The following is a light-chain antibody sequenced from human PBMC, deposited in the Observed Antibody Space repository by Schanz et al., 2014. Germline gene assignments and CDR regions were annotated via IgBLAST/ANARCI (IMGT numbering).Light chain of an antibody. CDR3: SSYAGSNNFGV. Sequence: QSALTQPPSASGSPGQSVTISCTGTSSDVGGYNYVSWYQQHPGKAPKLMIFDVNQRPSGVPDRFSGSKSGDTASLTVSGLQAEDDADYYCSSYAGSNNFGVFGTGTKLTVL. CDR1: SSDVGGYNY. CDR2: DVN. V-gene: IGLV2-8*01. J-gene: IGLJ1*01.